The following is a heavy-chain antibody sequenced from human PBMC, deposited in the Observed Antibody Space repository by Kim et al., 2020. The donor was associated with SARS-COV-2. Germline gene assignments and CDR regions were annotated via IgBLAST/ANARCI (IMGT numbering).Heavy chain of an antibody. V-gene: IGHV4-4*07. J-gene: IGHJ4*02. Sequence: NPSLKSRVTMSVDTSKNQFSLKLSSGTAADTAVYYCARDPGYSYGYLFDYWGQGTLVTVSS. CDR3: ARDPGYSYGYLFDY. D-gene: IGHD5-18*01.